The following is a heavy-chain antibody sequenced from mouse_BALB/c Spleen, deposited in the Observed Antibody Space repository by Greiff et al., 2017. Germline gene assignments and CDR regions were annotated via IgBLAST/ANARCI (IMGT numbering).Heavy chain of an antibody. CDR3: ARRRYDGYAMDY. D-gene: IGHD2-14*01. V-gene: IGHV5-6-5*01. Sequence: EVKLVESGGGLVKPGGSLKLSCAASGFTFSSYAMSWVRQTPEKRLEWVASISSGGSTYYPDSVKGRFTIFRDNARNIQYLQMSSLRSEDTAMYYCARRRYDGYAMDYGGQGTSVTVSS. CDR1: GFTFSSYA. J-gene: IGHJ4*01. CDR2: ISSGGST.